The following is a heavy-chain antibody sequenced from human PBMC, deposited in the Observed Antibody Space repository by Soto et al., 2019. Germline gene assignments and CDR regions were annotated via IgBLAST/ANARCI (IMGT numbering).Heavy chain of an antibody. D-gene: IGHD6-13*01. J-gene: IGHJ4*02. Sequence: SETLSLTCAVYGGSFSGYYWSWIRQPPGKGLEWIGEINHSGSTNYNPSLKSRVTISVDTSKNQFSLKLSSVTAADTAVYYCESSGYSSSWYGDYFDYWGQGTLVTVSS. V-gene: IGHV4-34*01. CDR1: GGSFSGYY. CDR3: ESSGYSSSWYGDYFDY. CDR2: INHSGST.